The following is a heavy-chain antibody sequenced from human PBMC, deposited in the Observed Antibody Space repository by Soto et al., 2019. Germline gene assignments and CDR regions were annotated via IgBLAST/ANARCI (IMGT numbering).Heavy chain of an antibody. V-gene: IGHV1-18*01. CDR3: ARVCDRIIYCTRDGMDV. CDR2: ISAYNGNT. D-gene: IGHD2-8*01. J-gene: IGHJ6*02. CDR1: GYTFTSYG. Sequence: GASVKVSCKASGYTFTSYGISWVRQAPGQGLEWMGWISAYNGNTNYAQKLQGRVTMTTDTSTSTAYMELRSLRSDDTAVYYCARVCDRIIYCTRDGMDVWGQGTTVTVSS.